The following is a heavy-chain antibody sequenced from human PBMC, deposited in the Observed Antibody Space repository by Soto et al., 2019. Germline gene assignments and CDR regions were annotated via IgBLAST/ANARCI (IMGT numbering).Heavy chain of an antibody. Sequence: GGSLRLSCAASGFTFSSYAMSWVRQAPGKGLEWVSAISGSGGSTYYADSVKGRFTISRDNSKNTLYLQMNSLRAEDRAVYYCAKVVATLHCIGGGCYSPFDYWGQGTLVTVSS. V-gene: IGHV3-23*01. CDR3: AKVVATLHCIGGGCYSPFDY. D-gene: IGHD2-15*01. CDR1: GFTFSSYA. CDR2: ISGSGGST. J-gene: IGHJ4*02.